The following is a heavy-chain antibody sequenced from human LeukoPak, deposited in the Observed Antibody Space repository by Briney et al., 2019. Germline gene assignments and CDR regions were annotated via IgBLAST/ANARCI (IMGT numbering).Heavy chain of an antibody. CDR3: ARALAPPLGVLTVGDFYYYMDV. J-gene: IGHJ6*03. D-gene: IGHD3-3*01. CDR1: GYTFTGYY. CDR2: INPNSGGT. V-gene: IGHV1-2*02. Sequence: ASVKVSCKASGYTFTGYYMHWVRQAPGQGLEWMGWINPNSGGTNYAKKFQGRVTMTRDTSISTAYMELSRLRSDDTAVFYCARALAPPLGVLTVGDFYYYMDVWGKGTTVTVSS.